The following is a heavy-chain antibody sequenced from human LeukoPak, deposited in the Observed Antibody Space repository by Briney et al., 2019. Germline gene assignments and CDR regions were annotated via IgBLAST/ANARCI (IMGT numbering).Heavy chain of an antibody. CDR3: AKALTYCSSTSCFDY. D-gene: IGHD2-2*01. CDR2: ISGSGGST. J-gene: IGHJ4*02. CDR1: GFTFSSCA. V-gene: IGHV3-23*01. Sequence: GGSLRLSCAASGFTFSSCAMSWVRQAPGKGLEWVSAISGSGGSTYYADSVKGRFTISRDNSKNTLYLQMNSLRAEDTAVYYCAKALTYCSSTSCFDYWGQGTLVTVSS.